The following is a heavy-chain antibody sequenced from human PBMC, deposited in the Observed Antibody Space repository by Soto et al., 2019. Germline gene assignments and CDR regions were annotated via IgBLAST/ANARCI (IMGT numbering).Heavy chain of an antibody. Sequence: EVQLVESGGGLVKPGGSLRLSCAASGFTFSSYAMSWFPQLQGRGWEWVSVIIGSGGSTYYADSVKGRFTISRDNSKNTLYLQMNSLRAEDTAVYYCAKYTGFIAVAGYPSYWGQGTLVTVSS. CDR1: GFTFSSYA. CDR2: IIGSGGST. CDR3: AKYTGFIAVAGYPSY. D-gene: IGHD6-19*01. V-gene: IGHV3-23*04. J-gene: IGHJ4*02.